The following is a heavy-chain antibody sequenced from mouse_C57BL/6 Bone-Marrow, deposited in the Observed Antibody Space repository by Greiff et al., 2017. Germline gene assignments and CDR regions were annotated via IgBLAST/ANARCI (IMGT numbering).Heavy chain of an antibody. Sequence: VQLQESGPGLVAPSQSLSITCTVSGFSLTSYGVHWVRQPPGKGLEWLVVIWSDGSTTYNSALKSRLSISKDNTKSQVFLKMNSLQTDDTAMYYCARHRRLRDYYAMDYWGQGTSVTVSS. D-gene: IGHD3-2*02. J-gene: IGHJ4*01. CDR1: GFSLTSYG. CDR3: ARHRRLRDYYAMDY. CDR2: IWSDGST. V-gene: IGHV2-6-1*01.